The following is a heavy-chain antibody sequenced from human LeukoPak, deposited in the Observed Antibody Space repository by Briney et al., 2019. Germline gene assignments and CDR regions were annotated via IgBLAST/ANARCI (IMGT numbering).Heavy chain of an antibody. CDR2: INLDGSQK. CDR1: GFTFRSYW. Sequence: PGGSLRLSCVSSGFTFRSYWMSWVRQAPGKGLEWVANINLDGSQKYYVDSVKGRFTISRDNAENSLYLQMNSLRAEDTALYYCARKRPNYFDYWGQGTLVTVSS. J-gene: IGHJ4*02. V-gene: IGHV3-7*01. CDR3: ARKRPNYFDY.